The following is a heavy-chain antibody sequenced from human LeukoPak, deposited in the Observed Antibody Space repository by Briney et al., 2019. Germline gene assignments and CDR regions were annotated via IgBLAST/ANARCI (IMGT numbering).Heavy chain of an antibody. Sequence: GGSLRLSCAASGFTFSSYAMHWVRQAPGKGLEWVAVISYDGSNKYYADSVKGRFTISRDNAKNSLYLQMNSLRAEDTAVYHCARVNEVDSSTPWYFNLWGRGTLVTVSS. D-gene: IGHD6-13*01. CDR2: ISYDGSNK. J-gene: IGHJ2*01. V-gene: IGHV3-30*04. CDR3: ARVNEVDSSTPWYFNL. CDR1: GFTFSSYA.